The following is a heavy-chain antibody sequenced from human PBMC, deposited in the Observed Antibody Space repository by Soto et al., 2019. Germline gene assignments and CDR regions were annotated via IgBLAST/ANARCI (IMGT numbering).Heavy chain of an antibody. CDR3: GKAWGDGKKPIDS. CDR2: ILSDGLNE. CDR1: GFSFSYYC. D-gene: IGHD3-16*01. Sequence: GGSLRLSCAASGFSFSYYCIHWVRQAPGKGLDWVALILSDGLNEYYADSVKGRFTIYRDNSKNTVYLQMNSLRDDDTGVYYCGKAWGDGKKPIDSCGRRKLVTLSS. J-gene: IGHJ4*02. V-gene: IGHV3-30*02.